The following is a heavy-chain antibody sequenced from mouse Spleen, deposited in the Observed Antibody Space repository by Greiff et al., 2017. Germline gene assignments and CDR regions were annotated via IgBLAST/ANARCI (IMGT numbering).Heavy chain of an antibody. CDR2: IDPASDFT. V-gene: IGHV1-7*01. Sequence: QVQLQQSGAELAKPGASVKVSCKPSGYTFTDYWIHWVKQRPGQSLQWIGYIDPASDFTKYNQKFKDKATLTADKSSSTAYMQLNSLTYEDSAVYFCTKSLIALVLWGTGTTVTVSS. J-gene: IGHJ1*03. CDR3: TKSLIALVL. CDR1: GYTFTDYW.